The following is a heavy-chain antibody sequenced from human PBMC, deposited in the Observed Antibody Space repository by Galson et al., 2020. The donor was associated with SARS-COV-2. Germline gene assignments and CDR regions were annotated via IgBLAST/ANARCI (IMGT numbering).Heavy chain of an antibody. Sequence: SQTLSLTCALSGGSISDNNWWSWVRLPPGRGLEWIGEIFHRGNTNYNPSLKSRVYMSLDTSNNQFSLHLNSVTAADTAVYYCARGNMLTFGGIHVPFIDYWGQGTLVTVSS. J-gene: IGHJ4*02. CDR2: IFHRGNT. CDR1: GGSISDNNW. D-gene: IGHD3-16*01. V-gene: IGHV4-4*02. CDR3: ARGNMLTFGGIHVPFIDY.